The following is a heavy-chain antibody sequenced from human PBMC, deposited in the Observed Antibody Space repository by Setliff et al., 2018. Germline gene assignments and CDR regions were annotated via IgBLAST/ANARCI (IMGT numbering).Heavy chain of an antibody. Sequence: PSETLSLTCNVYGESFDTYYWSWIRQPPGKRLEWFGEINQSGSGDYNPSFKGRVTISVDTSKKQFSLTLRYVTAADTALYCCRQAVVGRDVFDIWGQGTVVTVS. J-gene: IGHJ3*02. CDR3: RQAVVGRDVFDI. V-gene: IGHV4-34*01. D-gene: IGHD1-1*01. CDR1: GESFDTYY. CDR2: INQSGSG.